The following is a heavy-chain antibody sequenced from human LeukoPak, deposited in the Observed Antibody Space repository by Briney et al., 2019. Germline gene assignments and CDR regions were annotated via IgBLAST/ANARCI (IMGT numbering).Heavy chain of an antibody. CDR2: IYPGDADT. Sequence: GESLKISCKGSGYSFTSYWIGWVRQMPGQGLEWMGIIYPGDADTRYSPSFQGQVIISADKSISTAYLQWSSLKASDTAMYYCARRAQLGNFDYWGQGTLVTVSS. CDR3: ARRAQLGNFDY. V-gene: IGHV5-51*01. CDR1: GYSFTSYW. D-gene: IGHD1-1*01. J-gene: IGHJ4*02.